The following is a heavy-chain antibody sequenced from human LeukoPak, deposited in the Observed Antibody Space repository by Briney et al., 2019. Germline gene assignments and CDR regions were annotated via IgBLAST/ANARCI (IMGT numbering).Heavy chain of an antibody. CDR3: ARDLGVGHGYDILTELRY. CDR2: IIPIFGTA. J-gene: IGHJ4*02. CDR1: GGTFSSYA. Sequence: RASVKVSCKASGGTFSSYAISWVRQAPGQGLEWMGGIIPIFGTANYAQKFQGRVTITTDESTSTAYMELSSLRSEDTAVYYCARDLGVGHGYDILTELRYWGQGTLVTVSS. V-gene: IGHV1-69*05. D-gene: IGHD3-9*01.